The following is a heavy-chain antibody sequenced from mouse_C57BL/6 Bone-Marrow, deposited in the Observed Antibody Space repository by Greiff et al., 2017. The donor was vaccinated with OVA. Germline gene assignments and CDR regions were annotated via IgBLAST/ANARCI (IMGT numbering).Heavy chain of an antibody. J-gene: IGHJ1*03. D-gene: IGHD1-1*01. CDR2: IDPSDSYT. CDR1: GYTFTSYW. Sequence: QVQLQQPGAELVKPGASVKLSCKASGYTFTSYWLQWVKQRPGQGLEWIGEIDPSDSYTNYNQKFKGKATLTVDTSSSSAYMQLSSLRSEDSEVYYCECGVYDGSSYGYFDVWGTGTTVTVSS. CDR3: ECGVYDGSSYGYFDV. V-gene: IGHV1-50*01.